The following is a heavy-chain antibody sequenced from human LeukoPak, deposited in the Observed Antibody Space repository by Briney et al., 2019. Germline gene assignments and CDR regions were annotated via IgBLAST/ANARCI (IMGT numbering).Heavy chain of an antibody. CDR2: INPNSGGT. V-gene: IGHV1-2*02. CDR1: GYTFTGYY. D-gene: IGHD6-13*01. Sequence: GASVKVSCKASGYTFTGYYMHWVRQAPGQGLEWMGWINPNSGGTNYAQNFQGRVTMTRDTSISTAYMELSRLRSDDTAVYYCARKLAAANAFDIWGQGTMVTVSS. CDR3: ARKLAAANAFDI. J-gene: IGHJ3*02.